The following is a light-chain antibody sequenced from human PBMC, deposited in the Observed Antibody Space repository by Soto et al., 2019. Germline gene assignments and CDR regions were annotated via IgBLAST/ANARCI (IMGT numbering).Light chain of an antibody. CDR3: SSYTSSSTL. CDR1: SSDVGGYNY. V-gene: IGLV2-14*03. CDR2: DVS. J-gene: IGLJ2*01. Sequence: QSALTQPASVSGSPGQSITISCTGTSSDVGGYNYVSWYQQHPGKAPKLIIYDVSYRPSGVSNRFSGSKSGNTASLSISGLQAEDEAEYYCSSYTSSSTLFGGGTKVTVL.